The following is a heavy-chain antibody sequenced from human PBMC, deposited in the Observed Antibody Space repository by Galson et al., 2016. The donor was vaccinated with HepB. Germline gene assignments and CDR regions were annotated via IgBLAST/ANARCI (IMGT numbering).Heavy chain of an antibody. CDR1: GGSISNADVH. CDR3: ARDGKRRPVRAIDS. D-gene: IGHD6-19*01. CDR2: IFYTGTS. Sequence: TLSLTCSVSGGSISNADVHWSWIRQHPERGLEWIGHIFYTGTSYYNPSLRSRVVLSVDTSRSQFSLIVRSVTAADTGLYYCARDGKRRPVRAIDSWGQGSLVTVSS. V-gene: IGHV4-31*03. J-gene: IGHJ4*02.